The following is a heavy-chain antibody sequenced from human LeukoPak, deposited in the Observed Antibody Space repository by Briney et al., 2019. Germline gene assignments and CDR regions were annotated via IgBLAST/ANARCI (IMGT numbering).Heavy chain of an antibody. V-gene: IGHV4-31*03. D-gene: IGHD3-22*01. Sequence: TSETLSLTCTVSGGSISSGGYYWSWIRQHPGKGLEWIGYIYYSGSTYYNPSLKSRVTISVDTSKNQFSLKLSSVTAADTAVYYCARTSSGYPRQYYFDYWGQGTLVIVSS. J-gene: IGHJ4*02. CDR2: IYYSGST. CDR1: GGSISSGGYY. CDR3: ARTSSGYPRQYYFDY.